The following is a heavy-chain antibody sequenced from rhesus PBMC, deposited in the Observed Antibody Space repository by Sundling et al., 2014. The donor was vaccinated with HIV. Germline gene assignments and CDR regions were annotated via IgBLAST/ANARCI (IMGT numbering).Heavy chain of an antibody. CDR3: ARAYSWNDLGLDS. Sequence: QVQLQESGPGLVKPSEALSLSCAVSGGSISRSYWWTWIRQPPGKGLEWIGRISGSGGTTDYNPSLKSRVTISTDTSKNQLSLKLSSVTAADTAVYYCARAYSWNDLGLDSWGQGVVVTVSS. CDR1: GGSISRSYW. V-gene: IGHV4-92*01. D-gene: IGHD1-14*01. CDR2: ISGSGGTT. J-gene: IGHJ6*01.